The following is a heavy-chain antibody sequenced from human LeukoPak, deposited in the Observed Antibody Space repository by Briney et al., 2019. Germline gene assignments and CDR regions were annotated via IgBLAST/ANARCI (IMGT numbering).Heavy chain of an antibody. D-gene: IGHD3-16*01. CDR3: ARLSAVPRGEFDY. J-gene: IGHJ4*02. V-gene: IGHV5-51*01. CDR1: GYSFTSYW. CDR2: IYPGDSDT. Sequence: GESLKVSCKGSGYSFTSYWIGWVRQMPGKGLEWMGIIYPGDSDTGYSPSFQGQVTISADKSISTASLQWSSLKASDTAMYYCARLSAVPRGEFDYWGQGTLATVSS.